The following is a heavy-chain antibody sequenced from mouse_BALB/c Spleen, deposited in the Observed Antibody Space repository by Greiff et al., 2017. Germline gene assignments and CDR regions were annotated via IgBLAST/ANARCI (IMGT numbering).Heavy chain of an antibody. D-gene: IGHD1-1*01. CDR1: GFNIKDTY. CDR2: IDPANGNT. V-gene: IGHV14-3*02. J-gene: IGHJ3*01. CDR3: AGGSSFAWFAY. Sequence: DVKLQESGAELVKPGASVKLSCTASGFNIKDTYMHWVKQRPEQGLEWIGRIDPANGNTKYDPKFQGKATITADTSSNTAYLQLSSLTSEDTAVYYCAGGSSFAWFAYWGQGTLVTVSA.